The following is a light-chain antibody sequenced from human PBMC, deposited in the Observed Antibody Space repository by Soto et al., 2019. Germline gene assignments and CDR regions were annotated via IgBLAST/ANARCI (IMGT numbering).Light chain of an antibody. CDR3: HQRSYWRPFT. V-gene: IGKV3-11*01. J-gene: IGKJ4*01. CDR2: DAS. Sequence: EIVLTQSPATLSVSPGERATLTCRASQSISNFLAWYQQKPGQAPKLLIYDASKRATDIPDRFIGSGSGTDFTLTLSSLEPEDFAVSYYHQRSYWRPFTFGGGTKVEI. CDR1: QSISNF.